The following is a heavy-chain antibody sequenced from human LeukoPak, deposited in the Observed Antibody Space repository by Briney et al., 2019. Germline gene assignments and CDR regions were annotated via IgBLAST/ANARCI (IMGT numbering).Heavy chain of an antibody. CDR2: ISGSGGST. J-gene: IGHJ3*02. V-gene: IGHV3-23*01. CDR1: GFTFSSYA. Sequence: PGGSLRLSCAASGFTFSSYAMSWVRQAPGKGLEWVSAISGSGGSTYYADSVKGRFTISRDNSKNTLYLQMNSLRAEDTAVYYCARATGGTDAFDIWGQGTMVTVSS. CDR3: ARATGGTDAFDI.